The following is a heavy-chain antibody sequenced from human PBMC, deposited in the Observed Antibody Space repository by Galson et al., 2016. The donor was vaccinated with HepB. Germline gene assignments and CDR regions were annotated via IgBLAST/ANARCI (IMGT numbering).Heavy chain of an antibody. V-gene: IGHV3-43*02. J-gene: IGHJ4*02. Sequence: SLRLSCAASGFTFDDYAMHWVRQGPGEGLEWVSLISGDGDSTYYADYVKGRFTISRDNSENSLYLQMNSLRTEDTALYYCAKDFNFRDRSTSGTIYNWGQGTLVTVSS. CDR1: GFTFDDYA. CDR3: AKDFNFRDRSTSGTIYN. CDR2: ISGDGDST. D-gene: IGHD1/OR15-1a*01.